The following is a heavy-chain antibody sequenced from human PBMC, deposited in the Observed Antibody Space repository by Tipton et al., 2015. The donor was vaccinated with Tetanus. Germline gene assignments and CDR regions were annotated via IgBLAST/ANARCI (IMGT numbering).Heavy chain of an antibody. V-gene: IGHV4-31*03. CDR3: ARDSYYSSRWSFADY. Sequence: PGLVKPSETLSLTCTVSGDSISSGDFYWSWIRQHPGKGLEWIGYIYFTGTTYYNPSLESRLTISIDTSKNQFSLELTSVTAADTAVYYCARDSYYSSRWSFADYWGQGTLVTVSS. D-gene: IGHD3-22*01. J-gene: IGHJ4*02. CDR1: GDSISSGDFY. CDR2: IYFTGTT.